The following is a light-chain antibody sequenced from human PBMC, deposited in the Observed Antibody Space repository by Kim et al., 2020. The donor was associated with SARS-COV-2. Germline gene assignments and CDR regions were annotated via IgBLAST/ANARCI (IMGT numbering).Light chain of an antibody. J-gene: IGKJ3*01. Sequence: TPSCRSTSRVSNTYLAWYQQKPGQAPRLLVFDASNRATGIPARFSGSGSGTDFTLTISSLEPEDFAIYYCQEYRNCPPPVGRGTKVDIK. CDR1: SRVSNTY. V-gene: IGKV3-20*01. CDR2: DAS. CDR3: QEYRNCPPP.